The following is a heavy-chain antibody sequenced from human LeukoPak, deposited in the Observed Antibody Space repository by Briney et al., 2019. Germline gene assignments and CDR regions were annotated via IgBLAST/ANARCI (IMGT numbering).Heavy chain of an antibody. Sequence: ASVKVSCKASGYTFTSYGISWVRQAPGQGLEWMGWISDYNGNANYAQKLQGRVTMTTDTSTSTAYMELRSLRSDDTAVYYCARDLYRDSLPVSWFDPWGQGTLVTVSS. J-gene: IGHJ5*02. CDR1: GYTFTSYG. CDR3: ARDLYRDSLPVSWFDP. D-gene: IGHD4-11*01. V-gene: IGHV1-18*01. CDR2: ISDYNGNA.